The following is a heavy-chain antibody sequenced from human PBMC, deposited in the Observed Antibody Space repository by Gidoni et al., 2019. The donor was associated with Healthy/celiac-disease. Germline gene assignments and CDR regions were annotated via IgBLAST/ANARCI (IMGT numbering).Heavy chain of an antibody. CDR1: GFTFSDYY. J-gene: IGHJ4*02. CDR3: ARDFGDSSTSRPARGNY. V-gene: IGHV3-11*06. CDR2: ISSSSSYT. Sequence: QVQLVESGGGLVKPGGSLRLSCAASGFTFSDYYMSWIRQAPGKGLEWVSYISSSSSYTNYADSVKGRFTISRDNAKNSLYLQMNSLRAEDTAVYYCARDFGDSSTSRPARGNYWGQGTLVTVSS. D-gene: IGHD2-2*01.